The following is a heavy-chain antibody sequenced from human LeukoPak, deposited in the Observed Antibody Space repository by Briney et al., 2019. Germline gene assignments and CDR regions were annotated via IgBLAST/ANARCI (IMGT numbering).Heavy chain of an antibody. CDR3: ATFDYYGLY. V-gene: IGHV3-64*01. D-gene: IGHD3-10*01. Sequence: GGSLSLSCAASGFSFSSYAMHWVRQAPGKGLEYVSAISSNGGSTYYANSVKGRFTISRDNSKNTLYLQMGSLRAEDMAVYYCATFDYYGLYWGQGTLVTVSS. J-gene: IGHJ4*02. CDR2: ISSNGGST. CDR1: GFSFSSYA.